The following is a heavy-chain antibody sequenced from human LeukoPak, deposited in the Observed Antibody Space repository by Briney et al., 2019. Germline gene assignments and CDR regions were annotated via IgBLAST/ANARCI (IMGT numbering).Heavy chain of an antibody. J-gene: IGHJ4*02. D-gene: IGHD3-9*01. V-gene: IGHV3-74*01. Sequence: GGSLRLSCAASGFTFSNFWMHWVRQAPGKGLVWVALIYGDGSFTRYADSVKGRFTISRDNSKNALYLQLTSLRLEDTALYYCVKDLTGTWSFDYWGQGTLVTVSS. CDR1: GFTFSNFW. CDR2: IYGDGSFT. CDR3: VKDLTGTWSFDY.